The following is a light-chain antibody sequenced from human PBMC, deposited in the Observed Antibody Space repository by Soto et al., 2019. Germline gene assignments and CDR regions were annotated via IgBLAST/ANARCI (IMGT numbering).Light chain of an antibody. J-gene: IGKJ2*01. CDR3: QQYGSSPMYT. CDR2: GAS. Sequence: EIVLTQSPGTLSLSPGERATLSCRASQSVSASYLAWYQQKPGQAPRLLIYGASRRATGIPDRFSGSGSATDFTLTISRLEPEDFAVYYCQQYGSSPMYTFGQGTKLEIK. V-gene: IGKV3-20*01. CDR1: QSVSASY.